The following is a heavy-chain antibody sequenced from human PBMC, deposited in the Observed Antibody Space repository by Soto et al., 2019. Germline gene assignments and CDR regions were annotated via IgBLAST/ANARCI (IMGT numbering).Heavy chain of an antibody. CDR2: ISGSGGST. CDR3: AKVVKYDVLTGYYKGPDYDGLDV. Sequence: PWGSLRLSCAASGFTFSIDSMNWFRQAPGKGLEWVSLISGSGGSTHYADSVEGRFTISRDNSKNTLYLEMDSLRAGDTAVYYCAKVVKYDVLTGYYKGPDYDGLDVRGQGTTVTVSS. J-gene: IGHJ6*02. V-gene: IGHV3-23*01. D-gene: IGHD3-9*01. CDR1: GFTFSIDS.